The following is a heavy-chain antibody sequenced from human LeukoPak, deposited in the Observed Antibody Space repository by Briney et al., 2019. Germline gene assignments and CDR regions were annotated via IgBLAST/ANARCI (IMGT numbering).Heavy chain of an antibody. V-gene: IGHV4-34*01. Sequence: SETLSLTCAVYGGSFSGYYWSWIRQPPGKGLEWIGEINHSGSTNYNPSLKSRVTISVDTSKNQFSLKLSSVTAADTAVYYCARSQGIAAAVTSGYDYWGQGTLVTVSS. CDR1: GGSFSGYY. CDR2: INHSGST. J-gene: IGHJ4*02. CDR3: ARSQGIAAAVTSGYDY. D-gene: IGHD6-13*01.